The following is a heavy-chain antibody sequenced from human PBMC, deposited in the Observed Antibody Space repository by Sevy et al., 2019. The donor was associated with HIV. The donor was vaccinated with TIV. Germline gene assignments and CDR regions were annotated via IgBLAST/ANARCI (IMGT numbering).Heavy chain of an antibody. J-gene: IGHJ4*02. CDR3: TKESLRGNYALGDFDR. D-gene: IGHD3-10*02. V-gene: IGHV3-30*18. CDR2: ISYDGSSQ. CDR1: GFTFQTFA. Sequence: GGSLRLSCSAFGFTFQTFAMHWVRQAPGKGPEWVAVISYDGSSQNYADSVKGRFTISSDNSKNTLFLQMNSLTPNDTAVYSCTKESLRGNYALGDFDRWGQGTLVTVSS.